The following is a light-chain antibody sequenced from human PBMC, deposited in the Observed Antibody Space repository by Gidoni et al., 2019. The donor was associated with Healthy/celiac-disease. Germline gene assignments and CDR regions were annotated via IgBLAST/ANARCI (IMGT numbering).Light chain of an antibody. CDR1: QSVSSSY. CDR3: QQYGSSPRYT. J-gene: IGKJ2*01. Sequence: EIVLTPSPGTLSLSTGERATLSCRASQSVSSSYLAWYQQKPGQAPRLLIYGASSRATGIPDRFSGSGSGTDFTLTISRLEPEDFAVYYWQQYGSSPRYTFGQGTKLEIK. CDR2: GAS. V-gene: IGKV3-20*01.